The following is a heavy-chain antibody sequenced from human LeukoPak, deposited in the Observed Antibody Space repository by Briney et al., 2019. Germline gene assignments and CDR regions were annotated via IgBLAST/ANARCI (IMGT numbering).Heavy chain of an antibody. Sequence: PSETLSLTCTVSGGAIRSHYWNWIRQPAGKGLEWIGRIYSSGYTNDNPFLKSRITMSVDMSKNQFSLRLNSATAADTAVYYCARGDHSVDSWGQGMLVTVSS. CDR3: ARGDHSVDS. CDR1: GGAIRSHY. J-gene: IGHJ4*02. CDR2: IYSSGYT. V-gene: IGHV4-4*07.